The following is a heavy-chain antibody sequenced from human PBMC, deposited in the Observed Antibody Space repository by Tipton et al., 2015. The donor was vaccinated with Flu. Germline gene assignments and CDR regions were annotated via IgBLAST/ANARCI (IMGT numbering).Heavy chain of an antibody. J-gene: IGHJ6*02. D-gene: IGHD2-2*01. CDR2: INHSGST. Sequence: TLSLTCAVYGGSFSGYYWSWIRQPPGKGLEWIGEINHSGSTNYNPSLKSRVTISVDTSKNQFSLKLSSVTAADTAVYYCARDDRVVVVPAAMGFLYGMDVWHQGP. CDR3: ARDDRVVVVPAAMGFLYGMDV. CDR1: GGSFSGYY. V-gene: IGHV4-34*01.